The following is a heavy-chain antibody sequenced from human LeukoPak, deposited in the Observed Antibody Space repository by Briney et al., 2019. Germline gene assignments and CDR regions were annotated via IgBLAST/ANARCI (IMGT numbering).Heavy chain of an antibody. V-gene: IGHV3-23*01. CDR1: GFIFSSYA. Sequence: GGSLRLSCAASGFIFSSYAMSWVRQAPGKGLEWVSAISGSGVSTYYADSVKGRFTISRDNSKNTLYLQMNSLRAEDTAVYYCAKDHYYDSSGYYHPSDYFDYWGQGTLVTVSS. CDR2: ISGSGVST. D-gene: IGHD3-22*01. CDR3: AKDHYYDSSGYYHPSDYFDY. J-gene: IGHJ4*02.